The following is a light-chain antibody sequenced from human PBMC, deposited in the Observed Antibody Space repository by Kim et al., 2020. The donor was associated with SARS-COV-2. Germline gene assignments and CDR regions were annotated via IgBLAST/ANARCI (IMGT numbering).Light chain of an antibody. CDR1: QDIRND. CDR2: GAS. Sequence: AAVGDRVTITCRESQDIRNDLGWYQQNPGRAPKRLSYGASSLQSGVPSRFSGSGSGTEFTLTISRRQPEDFATYFCLQQKTYPITFGQGTRLEIK. V-gene: IGKV1-17*01. J-gene: IGKJ5*01. CDR3: LQQKTYPIT.